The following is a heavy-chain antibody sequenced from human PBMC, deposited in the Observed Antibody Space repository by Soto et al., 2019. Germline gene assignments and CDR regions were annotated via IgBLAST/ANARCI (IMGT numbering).Heavy chain of an antibody. V-gene: IGHV3-73*01. CDR2: IRSKTNSYAT. J-gene: IGHJ4*02. D-gene: IGHD6-13*01. CDR3: TRLAAAGNNY. Sequence: SLRLSCASSGFTFGGSAMHWVRQASGKGLEWVGHIRSKTNSYATAYAESVKGRFTISRDDSKSIAYLQMNSLKTEDTAVYYCTRLAAAGNNYWGQGTLVTVSS. CDR1: GFTFGGSA.